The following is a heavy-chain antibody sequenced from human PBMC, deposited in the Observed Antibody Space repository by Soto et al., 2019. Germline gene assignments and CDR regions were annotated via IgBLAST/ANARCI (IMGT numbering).Heavy chain of an antibody. Sequence: GGSLRLSCAASGFTFSNYAMSWVRQAPGMGLEWVSTIDYDVVNKHYANSVTGRFTISRDNSRNTLDLQMNSLRAEDTALYYCVPWVSAHFAFWGQGTLVTLSS. CDR3: VPWVSAHFAF. CDR1: GFTFSNYA. J-gene: IGHJ4*02. V-gene: IGHV3-23*01. D-gene: IGHD2-8*01. CDR2: IDYDVVNK.